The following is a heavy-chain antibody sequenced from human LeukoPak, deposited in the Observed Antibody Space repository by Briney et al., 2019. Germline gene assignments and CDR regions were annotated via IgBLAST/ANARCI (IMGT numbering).Heavy chain of an antibody. CDR2: IYSGGST. CDR1: GFTVSSNH. CDR3: ARDRAIVVVPAAMLHYYYYYGMDV. J-gene: IGHJ6*02. V-gene: IGHV3-66*01. D-gene: IGHD2-2*01. Sequence: GGSLRLSCAASGFTVSSNHMSWVRQAPGKGLEWVSVIYSGGSTYYADSVKGRFTISRDNSKNTLYLQMNSLRAEDTAVYYCARDRAIVVVPAAMLHYYYYYGMDVWGQGTTVTVSS.